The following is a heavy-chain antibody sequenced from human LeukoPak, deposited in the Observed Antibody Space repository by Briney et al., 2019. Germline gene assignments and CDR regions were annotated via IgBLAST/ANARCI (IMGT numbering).Heavy chain of an antibody. J-gene: IGHJ6*03. CDR2: ISGSGGST. CDR3: AKGGYYYYYYMDV. Sequence: GRSLRLSCAASGFTFTSYWMSWARQAPGKGLESDSAISGSGGSTYSADSAEGRFPISRDNSKNTLYLQMNSMTAEDTAVYYCAKGGYYYYYYMDVWGKGTTVTVSS. CDR1: GFTFTSYW. V-gene: IGHV3-23*01.